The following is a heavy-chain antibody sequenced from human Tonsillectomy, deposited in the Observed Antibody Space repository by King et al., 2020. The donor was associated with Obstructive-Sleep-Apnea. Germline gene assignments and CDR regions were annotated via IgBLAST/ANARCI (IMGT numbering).Heavy chain of an antibody. D-gene: IGHD1-14*01. CDR3: ARRGAGRWFDP. CDR1: GYIFTDYS. J-gene: IGHJ5*02. Sequence: QLVQSGAEVKKPGASVKVSCKASGYIFTDYSIHWVRQAPGQRLEWMGLSNAGNGNTKSSQKFQVRVIITRDTSASTAYMDLSSLRSEDTAVYYCARRGAGRWFDPWGQGTLVTVSS. CDR2: SNAGNGNT. V-gene: IGHV1-3*01.